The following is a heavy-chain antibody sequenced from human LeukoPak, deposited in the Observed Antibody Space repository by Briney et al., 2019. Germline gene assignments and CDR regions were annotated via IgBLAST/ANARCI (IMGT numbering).Heavy chain of an antibody. CDR2: IYYSGST. J-gene: IGHJ4*02. CDR3: ARLDTSGYYFHY. V-gene: IGHV4-59*08. D-gene: IGHD3-22*01. Sequence: KGXXSIAYIYYSGSTNYNPSLKRRVTISVDTSKNQFSLKLSSVTAADTAVYYCARLDTSGYYFHYWGQGTLVTVSS.